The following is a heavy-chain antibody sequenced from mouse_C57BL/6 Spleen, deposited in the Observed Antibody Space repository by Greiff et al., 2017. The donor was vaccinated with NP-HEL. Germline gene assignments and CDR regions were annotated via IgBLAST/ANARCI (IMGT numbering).Heavy chain of an antibody. CDR1: GYTFTDYY. J-gene: IGHJ2*01. CDR3: ARSKMITTVVFDY. CDR2: INPNNGGT. V-gene: IGHV1-26*01. D-gene: IGHD1-1*01. Sequence: EVQLQQSGPELVKPGASVKISCKASGYTFTDYYMNWVKQSHGKSLEWIGDINPNNGGTSYNQKFKGKATLTVDKSSSTAYMELRSLTSEDSAVYYCARSKMITTVVFDYWGQGTTLTVSS.